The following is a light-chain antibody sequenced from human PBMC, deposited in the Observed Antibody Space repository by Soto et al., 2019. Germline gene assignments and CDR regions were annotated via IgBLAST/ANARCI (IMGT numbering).Light chain of an antibody. Sequence: DTVMTQSPATLSVSPGERATLSCRASQSVSSNLAWYQQKPGQAPRLLIYGASTRATGIPARFSGSGSGTEFTLTISSLQSEDFAVYYCQQYNNWPPYTFGQGTKLEFK. CDR3: QQYNNWPPYT. J-gene: IGKJ2*01. V-gene: IGKV3-15*01. CDR1: QSVSSN. CDR2: GAS.